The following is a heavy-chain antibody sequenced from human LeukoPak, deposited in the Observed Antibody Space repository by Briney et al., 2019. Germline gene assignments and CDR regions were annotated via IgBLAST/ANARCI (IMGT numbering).Heavy chain of an antibody. CDR2: ISYDGSNK. J-gene: IGHJ6*03. D-gene: IGHD2-21*01. CDR3: AKDGSAYCGGDCYSYYYYYMDV. Sequence: GGSLRLSCAASGFTVSSNYMSWVRQAPGKGLEWVAVISYDGSNKYYADSVKGRFTISRDNSKNTLYLQMNSLRAEDTAVYYCAKDGSAYCGGDCYSYYYYYMDVWGKGTTVTVSS. V-gene: IGHV3-30*18. CDR1: GFTVSSNY.